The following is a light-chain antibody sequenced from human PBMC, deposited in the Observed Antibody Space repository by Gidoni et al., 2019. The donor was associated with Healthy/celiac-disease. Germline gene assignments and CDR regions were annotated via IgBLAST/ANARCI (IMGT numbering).Light chain of an antibody. CDR1: SLRSYY. J-gene: IGLJ2*01. V-gene: IGLV3-19*01. Sequence: SSELTQDPAVSVALGQTGRITCQGDSLRSYYASWYQQKPGQAPVLVIYGKNNRPSGIPDRFSGSSSGNTASLTLPGAPADDAADYFCNSRDSSGNHVVFGGGTKLTVL. CDR2: GKN. CDR3: NSRDSSGNHVV.